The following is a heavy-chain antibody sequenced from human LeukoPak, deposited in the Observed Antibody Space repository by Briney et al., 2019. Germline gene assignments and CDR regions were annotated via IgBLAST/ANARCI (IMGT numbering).Heavy chain of an antibody. CDR3: ATGGYCSSTSCYTHWFDP. V-gene: IGHV1-24*01. CDR2: FDPEDGET. Sequence: GASVTVSCKVSGYTLTELSMHWVRQAPGKGLEWMGGFDPEDGETIYAQKFQGRVTMTEDTSTDTAYMELSSLRSEDTAVYYCATGGYCSSTSCYTHWFDPWGQGTLVTVSS. J-gene: IGHJ5*02. D-gene: IGHD2-2*02. CDR1: GYTLTELS.